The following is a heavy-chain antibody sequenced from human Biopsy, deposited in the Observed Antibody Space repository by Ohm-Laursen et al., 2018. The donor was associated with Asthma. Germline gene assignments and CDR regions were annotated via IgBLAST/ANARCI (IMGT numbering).Heavy chain of an antibody. J-gene: IGHJ5*02. Sequence: SDTLSLTCPVSGGSIGIYYWGWIRQPPGKGLEYIGYTHYSGTTNTDPSLTGRVTMSVDTSKNQFSLKVTSVTAADTAVYYCARTTYGHDGFDPWGQGTLVTVSS. D-gene: IGHD4-17*01. CDR2: THYSGTT. CDR3: ARTTYGHDGFDP. V-gene: IGHV4-59*07. CDR1: GGSIGIYY.